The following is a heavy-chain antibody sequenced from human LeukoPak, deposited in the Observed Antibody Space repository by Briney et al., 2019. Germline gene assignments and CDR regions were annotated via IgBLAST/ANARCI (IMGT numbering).Heavy chain of an antibody. CDR1: GGSFSGYY. CDR3: ARPFSGLGRGSFDY. J-gene: IGHJ4*02. CDR2: INHSGST. D-gene: IGHD3-10*01. V-gene: IGHV4-34*01. Sequence: SETLSLTCAVYGGSFSGYYWSWIRQPPGKGLEWIGEINHSGSTNYNPSLKSRVTISVDTSKNQFSLKLSSVTAADTAVYYCARPFSGLGRGSFDYWGQGTLVTVSS.